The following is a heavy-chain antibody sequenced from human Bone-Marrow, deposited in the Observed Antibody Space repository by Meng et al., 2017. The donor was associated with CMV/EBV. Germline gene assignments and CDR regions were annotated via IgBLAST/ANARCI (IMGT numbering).Heavy chain of an antibody. Sequence: GGSLRLSCAASGFTFSSYDMHWVRQATGKGLEWVSAIGTAGDTYYPGSVKGRFTISRENAKNSLYLQMNSLRAGDTAVYYCARESGDYDAFDYWGQGTRVTVSS. D-gene: IGHD4-17*01. V-gene: IGHV3-13*01. CDR1: GFTFSSYD. J-gene: IGHJ4*02. CDR3: ARESGDYDAFDY. CDR2: IGTAGDT.